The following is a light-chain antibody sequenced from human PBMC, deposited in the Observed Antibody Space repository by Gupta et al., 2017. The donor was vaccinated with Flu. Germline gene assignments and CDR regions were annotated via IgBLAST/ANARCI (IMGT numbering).Light chain of an antibody. CDR3: QSYDSSLSGSV. J-gene: IGLJ1*01. CDR1: SANIGAGYD. V-gene: IGLV1-40*01. Sequence: ATNSCTGRSANIGAGYDVHLVQQRTGTAPKVLIYGNSNRPSGVPDRFSGSKSGTSASLAITGLQAEDEADYYCQSYDSSLSGSVFGTGTKVTVL. CDR2: GNS.